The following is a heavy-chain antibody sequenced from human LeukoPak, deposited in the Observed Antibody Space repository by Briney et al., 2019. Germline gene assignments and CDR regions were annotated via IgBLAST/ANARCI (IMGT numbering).Heavy chain of an antibody. CDR2: IRSRSGIT. V-gene: IGHV3-48*04. J-gene: IGHJ4*02. CDR3: ARAKPKNMVRGLIMRRESRCYFDY. D-gene: IGHD3-10*01. Sequence: HPGGSLRLSCAASGFTFSSYSMNWVRQAPGKGLEWVSYIRSRSGITFYADSVRGRFTVSRDDAKNSLYLQMNSLRAEDTAVYYCARAKPKNMVRGLIMRRESRCYFDYWGQGTLVTVSS. CDR1: GFTFSSYS.